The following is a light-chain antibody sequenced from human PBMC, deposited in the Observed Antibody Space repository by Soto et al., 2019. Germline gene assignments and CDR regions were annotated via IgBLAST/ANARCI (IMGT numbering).Light chain of an antibody. CDR3: QQYNNWPVT. Sequence: EIVLTQSPATLSLSPGERATLSCRASQTVSSYLLWYQQKRGQAPRLLIYGASTRATGIPARFSGSGSGTEFTLTISGLQSEDFATYYCQQYNNWPVTFGGGTKVDIK. J-gene: IGKJ4*01. CDR1: QTVSSY. V-gene: IGKV3-15*01. CDR2: GAS.